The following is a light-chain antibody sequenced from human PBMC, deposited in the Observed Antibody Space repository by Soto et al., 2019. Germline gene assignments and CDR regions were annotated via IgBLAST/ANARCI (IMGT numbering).Light chain of an antibody. V-gene: IGKV1-39*01. CDR1: QNVRNY. Sequence: DIQMTQSPSSLSASVGDRVTITCRASQNVRNYLNWYQKKSGEAPNLLIFAASTLQSGVPSRFSGSGAKTEFTLTISSLQPEDFATYYCQESYTRAFGQGTVVEI. J-gene: IGKJ1*01. CDR2: AAS. CDR3: QESYTRA.